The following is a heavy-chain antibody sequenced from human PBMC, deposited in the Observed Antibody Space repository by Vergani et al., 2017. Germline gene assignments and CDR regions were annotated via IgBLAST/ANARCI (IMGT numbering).Heavy chain of an antibody. J-gene: IGHJ2*01. Sequence: QVQLQQWGAGLLKPSETLSLTCAVYGGSFSGYYWSWIRQPPGKGLEWIGEINHSGSTNYNPSLKSRVTISVDTSKNQFSLKLSSVTAAVTAVYYCARGGYDYVWGSYNWYFDLWGRGTLVTVSS. CDR2: INHSGST. D-gene: IGHD3-16*01. CDR1: GGSFSGYY. V-gene: IGHV4-34*01. CDR3: ARGGYDYVWGSYNWYFDL.